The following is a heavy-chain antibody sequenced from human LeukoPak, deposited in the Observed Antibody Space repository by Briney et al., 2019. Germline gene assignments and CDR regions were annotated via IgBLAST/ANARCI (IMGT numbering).Heavy chain of an antibody. D-gene: IGHD6-13*01. J-gene: IGHJ6*01. Sequence: GGSLRLSCAASGFTFNSYSMNWVRQAPGKGLEWVSSISSSSSNIYYADSVKGRFTISRDHAKNSLYLQMNSLRAEDTAVYYCARMGQQLVYYGMDVWGQGTAVSVSS. CDR2: ISSSSSNI. CDR3: ARMGQQLVYYGMDV. V-gene: IGHV3-21*01. CDR1: GFTFNSYS.